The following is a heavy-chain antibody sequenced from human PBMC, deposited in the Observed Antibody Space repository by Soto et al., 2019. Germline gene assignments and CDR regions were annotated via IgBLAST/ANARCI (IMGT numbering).Heavy chain of an antibody. D-gene: IGHD3-22*01. J-gene: IGHJ4*02. CDR1: VFTFIDYA. V-gene: IGHV3-23*01. CDR3: AKSFFDNSGSYNSFDY. CDR2: ISGSGDST. Sequence: QSGGSLRLSCASSVFTFIDYAMNWVRQAPGKGLEWVSFISGSGDSTYYADSVKGRFTISRDNSKNTLYVQMNSLRAEDTAFYYCAKSFFDNSGSYNSFDYWGQGTLVTVSS.